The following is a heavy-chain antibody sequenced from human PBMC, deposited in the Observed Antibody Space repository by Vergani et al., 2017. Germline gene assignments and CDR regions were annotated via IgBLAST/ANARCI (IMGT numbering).Heavy chain of an antibody. CDR3: ARHVGSETYYGMDV. D-gene: IGHD2-15*01. Sequence: QLQLQESGPGLVKPSETLSLTCTVSGGSISSSSYYWGWIRQPPGKGLEWIGSIYYSGSTYYNPSLKSRVTMSADTSKNQFSLKLSSVTAADTAVYYCARHVGSETYYGMDVWDQRTTVTVSS. CDR2: IYYSGST. V-gene: IGHV4-39*01. CDR1: GGSISSSSYY. J-gene: IGHJ6*02.